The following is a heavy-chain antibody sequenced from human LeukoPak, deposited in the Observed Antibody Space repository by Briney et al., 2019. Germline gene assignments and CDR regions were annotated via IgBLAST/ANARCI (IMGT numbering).Heavy chain of an antibody. D-gene: IGHD6-19*01. V-gene: IGHV3-30*03. Sequence: GTSLRLSCVASGFSFSNHGMHWVRQAPGKGLEWVPVIASDGGAKFYADSVKGRFTLSRDNSKNMFFLQMNFLTVEDTAIYYCAREATWGQWYFDHWGLGTPVTVSS. CDR1: GFSFSNHG. J-gene: IGHJ4*02. CDR3: AREATWGQWYFDH. CDR2: IASDGGAK.